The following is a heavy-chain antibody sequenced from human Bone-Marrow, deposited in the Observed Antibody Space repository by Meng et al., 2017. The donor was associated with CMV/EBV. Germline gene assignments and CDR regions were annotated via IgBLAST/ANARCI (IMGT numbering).Heavy chain of an antibody. CDR3: ECGGNGMDV. J-gene: IGHJ6*02. CDR2: IKEDGTER. D-gene: IGHD2-21*01. V-gene: IGHV3-7*01. Sequence: GESLKISCVASGFSAGTYWMAWVRQAPGKGLEWVANIKEDGTERYYVESVKGRFAIPRDNTKDPLYLQMSSLRAEDSAVYYCECGGNGMDVWGQGTTVTVSS. CDR1: GFSAGTYW.